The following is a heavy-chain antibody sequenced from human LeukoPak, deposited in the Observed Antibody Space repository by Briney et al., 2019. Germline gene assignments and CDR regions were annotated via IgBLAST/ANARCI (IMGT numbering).Heavy chain of an antibody. CDR2: IYSGGST. J-gene: IGHJ4*02. CDR1: GFTVSSTY. V-gene: IGHV3-66*01. CDR3: SRDYYDSRGDY. D-gene: IGHD3-22*01. Sequence: PGGSLRLSCAASGFTVSSTYMSWVRQAPGKGLEWVSIIYSGGSTYYADSVKGRFSISRDNSKNSLYLQMNSLRAEDTAVYYCSRDYYDSRGDYWGQGTLVTVSS.